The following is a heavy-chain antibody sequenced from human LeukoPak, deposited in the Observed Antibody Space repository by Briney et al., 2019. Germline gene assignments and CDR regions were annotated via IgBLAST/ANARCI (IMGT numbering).Heavy chain of an antibody. V-gene: IGHV3-30*18. CDR1: GYSFTSYW. CDR3: AKDFLYFGCDL. D-gene: IGHD3-16*01. CDR2: ISYDGSNK. Sequence: GESLKISCKGSGYSFTSYWIGWVRQAPGKGLEWVAVISYDGSNKYYADSVKGRFTISRDNSKNTLYLQMNSLRAEDTAVYYCAKDFLYFGCDLWGRGTLVTVSS. J-gene: IGHJ2*01.